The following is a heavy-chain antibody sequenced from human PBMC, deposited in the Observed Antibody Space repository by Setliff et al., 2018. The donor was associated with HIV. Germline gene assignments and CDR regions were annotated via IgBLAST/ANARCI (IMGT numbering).Heavy chain of an antibody. D-gene: IGHD3-22*01. V-gene: IGHV3-11*04. J-gene: IGHJ5*02. CDR1: GFTFSDYY. Sequence: GGSLRLSCAASGFTFSDYYMSWIRQAPGKGLEWVSYISSSGTTIDYSDSVKGRFTISRDNDESSLYLQMNSLRAEDTAVYYCASPAYSSGWYGHWGQGTLVTVSS. CDR3: ASPAYSSGWYGH. CDR2: ISSSGTTI.